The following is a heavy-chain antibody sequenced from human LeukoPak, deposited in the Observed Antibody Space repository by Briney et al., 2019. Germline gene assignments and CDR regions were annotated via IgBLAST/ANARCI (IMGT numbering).Heavy chain of an antibody. CDR1: GYTFTSYY. D-gene: IGHD4-17*01. CDR3: ARDYGDYGMDV. V-gene: IGHV1-46*01. J-gene: IGHJ6*02. Sequence: ASVKVSCKASGYTFTSYYMHWVRQAPGQGLEWMGIINPSGGSTSYAQKFQGRVTMTRDTSTSTAYMELSSLRSEDTAVYYCARDYGDYGMDVWGQGTTVTVSS. CDR2: INPSGGST.